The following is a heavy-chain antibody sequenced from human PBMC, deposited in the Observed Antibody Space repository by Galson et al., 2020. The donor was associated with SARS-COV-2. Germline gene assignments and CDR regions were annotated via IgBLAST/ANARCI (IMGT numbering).Heavy chain of an antibody. J-gene: IGHJ4*02. V-gene: IGHV4-34*01. Sequence: SQASQTLSLTCAVYGGSFSGYYWSWIRQPPGKGLELIGEINHSGSTNYNPSLKSRVTISVDTSKNQFSLKLSSVTAADTAVYYCARSGYGGYKIVYWGQGTLVTVSS. CDR2: INHSGST. D-gene: IGHD5-12*01. CDR1: GGSFSGYY. CDR3: ARSGYGGYKIVY.